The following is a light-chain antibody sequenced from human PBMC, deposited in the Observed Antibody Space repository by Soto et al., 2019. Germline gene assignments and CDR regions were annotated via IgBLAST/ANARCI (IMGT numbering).Light chain of an antibody. J-gene: IGLJ2*01. CDR3: AAWDDSLNVLV. CDR2: SNN. Sequence: QSVLTQPPSASGTPGQRVTISCSGSSSNIGSNTVNWYQQLPGTAPKLLIYSNNQRPSGVPDRFSGSKSRTSASLAISGLQSEDEADYYCAAWDDSLNVLVFGGGTKLTVL. V-gene: IGLV1-44*01. CDR1: SSNIGSNT.